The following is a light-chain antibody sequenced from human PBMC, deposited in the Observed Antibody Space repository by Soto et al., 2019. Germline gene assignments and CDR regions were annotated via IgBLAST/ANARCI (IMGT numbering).Light chain of an antibody. CDR2: GAT. J-gene: IGKJ2*03. CDR1: QDVSTN. V-gene: IGKV3-15*01. Sequence: ETVMTQSQDTLSVSPGESATLSCRASQDVSTNLAWFHQKPGQTPRLVLYGATKRATGVPARFSCSGSGRHFTLAISSVQSEDFGVYCCQQYNNWPPYSFGQGTKVEIK. CDR3: QQYNNWPPYS.